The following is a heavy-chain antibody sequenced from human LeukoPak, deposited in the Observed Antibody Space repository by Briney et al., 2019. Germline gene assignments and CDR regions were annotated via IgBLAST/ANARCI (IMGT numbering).Heavy chain of an antibody. D-gene: IGHD5-24*01. V-gene: IGHV3-66*01. J-gene: IGHJ4*02. CDR3: ARDFYGYNPFDY. CDR1: GFTVSSNY. CDR2: IYSGGST. Sequence: GSLRLSCAASGFTVSSNYMSWVRQAPGKGREWVSVIYSGGSTKYADSVRGRFTISRDSSKNTLHLHMNSLRAEDTAVYYCARDFYGYNPFDYWGQGTLVTVSS.